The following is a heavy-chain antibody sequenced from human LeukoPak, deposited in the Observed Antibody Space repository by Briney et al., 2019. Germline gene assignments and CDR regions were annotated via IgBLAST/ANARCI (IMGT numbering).Heavy chain of an antibody. CDR2: INHSGST. D-gene: IGHD2-15*01. CDR1: GGSFSGYY. Sequence: PSETLSLTCAVYGGSFSGYYWSWIRQPPGKGLEWIGEINHSGSTNYNPSLKSRVTISVDTSKYQFSLKLSSVTAADTAVYYCARTFPRLGYCSGGSCYSKDYWGQGTLVTVSS. CDR3: ARTFPRLGYCSGGSCYSKDY. V-gene: IGHV4-34*01. J-gene: IGHJ4*02.